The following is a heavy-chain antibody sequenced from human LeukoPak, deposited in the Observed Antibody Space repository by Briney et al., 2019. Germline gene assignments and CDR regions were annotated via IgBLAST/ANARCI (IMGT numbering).Heavy chain of an antibody. Sequence: SQTLSLTCAISGDSVSSNSAAWNWIRQSPSRGLEWLGRTYYWSKWYNDYAVSVKSRITINPDTSKNQFSLQLNSVTPEDTAVYYCARTSAAKGDLYYFDYWDQGTLATVSS. J-gene: IGHJ4*02. V-gene: IGHV6-1*01. D-gene: IGHD3-16*01. CDR2: TYYWSKWYN. CDR1: GDSVSSNSAA. CDR3: ARTSAAKGDLYYFDY.